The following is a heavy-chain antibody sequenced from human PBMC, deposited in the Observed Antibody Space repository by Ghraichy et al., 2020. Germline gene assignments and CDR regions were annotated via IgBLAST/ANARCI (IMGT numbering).Heavy chain of an antibody. V-gene: IGHV4-59*01. Sequence: SETLSLTCTVSGGSISSYYWSWIRQPPGKGLEWIGYIYYSGSTNYNPSLKSRVTISVDTSKNQFSLKLSSVTAADTAVYYCARDLRSGYGSGSYYYYYMDVWGKGTTVTVSS. CDR3: ARDLRSGYGSGSYYYYYMDV. D-gene: IGHD3-10*01. CDR2: IYYSGST. J-gene: IGHJ6*03. CDR1: GGSISSYY.